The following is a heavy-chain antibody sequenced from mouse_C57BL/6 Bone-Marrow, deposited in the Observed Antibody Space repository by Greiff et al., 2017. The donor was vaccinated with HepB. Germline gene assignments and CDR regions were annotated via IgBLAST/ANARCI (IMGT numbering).Heavy chain of an antibody. CDR3: ARSEMVKDYYFDY. J-gene: IGHJ2*01. D-gene: IGHD2-3*01. CDR1: GYTFTDYY. CDR2: INPNNGGT. V-gene: IGHV1-26*01. Sequence: VQLQQSGPELVKPGASVKISCKASGYTFTDYYMNWVKQSHGKSLEWIGDINPNNGGTSYNQKFKGKATLTVDKSSSTAYMELRSLTSEDSAVYYCARSEMVKDYYFDYWGQGTTLTVSS.